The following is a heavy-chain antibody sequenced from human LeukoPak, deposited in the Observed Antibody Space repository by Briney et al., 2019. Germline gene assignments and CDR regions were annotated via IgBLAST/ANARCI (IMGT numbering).Heavy chain of an antibody. CDR3: ARSKGRDGYALGS. J-gene: IGHJ5*02. D-gene: IGHD5-24*01. Sequence: SETLSLTCTASGGSISTSSYYWGWIRQPPGKGLEWIGSIYYSGSTHYNPSLKSRITISVDTSKNQFSLKLSSVTAADTAVYYCARSKGRDGYALGSWGQGTLVTVSS. CDR2: IYYSGST. V-gene: IGHV4-39*07. CDR1: GGSISTSSYY.